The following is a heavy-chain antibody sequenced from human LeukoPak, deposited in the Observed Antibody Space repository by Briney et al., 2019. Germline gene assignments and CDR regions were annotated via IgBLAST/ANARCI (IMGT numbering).Heavy chain of an antibody. D-gene: IGHD3-9*01. CDR2: INHSGST. CDR1: GGSFSGYY. V-gene: IGHV4-34*01. Sequence: PSETLSLTCAVYGGSFSGYYWSWIRQPPGKGLEWIGEINHSGSTNYNPSLKSRVTISVDTSKNQFSLKLSSVTAADTAVYYCARAVPPLRYFDWAPQPPSFDYWGQGTLVTVSS. J-gene: IGHJ4*02. CDR3: ARAVPPLRYFDWAPQPPSFDY.